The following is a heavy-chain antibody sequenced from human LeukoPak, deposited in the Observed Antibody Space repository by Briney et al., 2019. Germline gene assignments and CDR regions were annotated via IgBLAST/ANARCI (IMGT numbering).Heavy chain of an antibody. Sequence: ASVKVSFKVSGYTLTELSMHWVRQAPGKGLEWMGGFDPEDGETIYAQKFQGRVTMTEDTSTDTAYMELSSLRSEDTAVYYCATVTDILTGYYGVGNWFDPWGQGTLVTVSS. CDR3: ATVTDILTGYYGVGNWFDP. J-gene: IGHJ5*02. CDR2: FDPEDGET. CDR1: GYTLTELS. V-gene: IGHV1-24*01. D-gene: IGHD3-9*01.